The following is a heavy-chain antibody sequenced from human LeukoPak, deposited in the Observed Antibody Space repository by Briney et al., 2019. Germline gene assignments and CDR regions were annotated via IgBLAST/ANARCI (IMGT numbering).Heavy chain of an antibody. CDR1: GFTFSTYS. J-gene: IGHJ3*02. D-gene: IGHD3-9*01. CDR3: ARGGEYDILTGYYTAFDI. Sequence: GGSLRLSCAASGFTFSTYSMNWVRRAPGKGLEWVSSISSSTSYIYYADSVKGRFTISRDNAKNSLYLQMNSLRAEDTAVYYCARGGEYDILTGYYTAFDIWGQGTMVTVSS. CDR2: ISSSTSYI. V-gene: IGHV3-21*01.